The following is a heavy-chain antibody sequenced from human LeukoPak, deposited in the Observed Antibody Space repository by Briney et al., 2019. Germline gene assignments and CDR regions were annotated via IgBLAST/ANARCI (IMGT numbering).Heavy chain of an antibody. J-gene: IGHJ4*02. CDR1: GFTFSSYG. CDR2: IWYDGSNK. Sequence: GGSLRLSCTASGFTFSSYGMHWVRQAPGKGLEWLAVIWYDGSNKYYADSVKGRFTISRDNSKNTLYLQMSSLRAEDTAVYYCASTSGWYEPIDYWGQGTLVTVSS. CDR3: ASTSGWYEPIDY. D-gene: IGHD6-19*01. V-gene: IGHV3-33*01.